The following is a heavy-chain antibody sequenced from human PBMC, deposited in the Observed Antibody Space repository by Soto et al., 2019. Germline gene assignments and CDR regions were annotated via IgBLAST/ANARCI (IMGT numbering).Heavy chain of an antibody. D-gene: IGHD2-2*01. CDR2: ISGSGGST. V-gene: IGHV3-23*01. CDR1: GFTFSSYA. Sequence: GGSLRLSCAASGFTFSSYAMSWVRQAPGKGLEWVSAISGSGGSTYYADSVKGRFTISRDNSKNTLYLQMNSLRAEDTAVYYCAKGSPAALYYSYGMDVWGQGTTVTVSS. J-gene: IGHJ6*02. CDR3: AKGSPAALYYSYGMDV.